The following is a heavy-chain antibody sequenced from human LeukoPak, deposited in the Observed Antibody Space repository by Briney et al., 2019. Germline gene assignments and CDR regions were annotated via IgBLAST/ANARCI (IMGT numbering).Heavy chain of an antibody. CDR2: IIPIFGTA. D-gene: IGHD3-10*01. CDR3: ARVPKLGSGSYYNWGDFDY. J-gene: IGHJ4*02. Sequence: SVKVSCKASGGTFSSYAISWVRQAPGQGLEWMGGIIPIFGTANYAQKFQGRVTITADESTSTAYMELSSLRSEDTAVYYCARVPKLGSGSYYNWGDFDYWGQGTLVTVSS. CDR1: GGTFSSYA. V-gene: IGHV1-69*13.